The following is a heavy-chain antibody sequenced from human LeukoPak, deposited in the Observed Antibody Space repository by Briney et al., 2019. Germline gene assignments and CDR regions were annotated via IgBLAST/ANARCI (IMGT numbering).Heavy chain of an antibody. D-gene: IGHD6-19*01. CDR2: IYSGGST. CDR3: ARVKEDSSGWYGVRGYYFDY. J-gene: IGHJ4*02. V-gene: IGHV3-66*01. Sequence: GGSLRLSCAASGFTVSSNYMSWVRQAPGKGLEWVSVIYSGGSTYYADSVKGRFTISRDNSKNTLYLQMNSLRAEDTAVYYCARVKEDSSGWYGVRGYYFDYWGQGTLVTVSS. CDR1: GFTVSSNY.